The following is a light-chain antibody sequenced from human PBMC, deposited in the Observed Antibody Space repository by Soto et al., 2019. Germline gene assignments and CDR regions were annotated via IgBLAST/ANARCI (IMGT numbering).Light chain of an antibody. CDR1: QSISSY. V-gene: IGKV1-39*01. Sequence: QITQTQSSRSASVVDRVTITCRASQSISSYLNWYQQKPGKAPKLLIYAASSLQSGVPSRFSGSGSGTDFTLTISSLQPEDFATYYCQQSYSTPVTLGQGRRLEV. CDR2: AAS. CDR3: QQSYSTPVT. J-gene: IGKJ5*01.